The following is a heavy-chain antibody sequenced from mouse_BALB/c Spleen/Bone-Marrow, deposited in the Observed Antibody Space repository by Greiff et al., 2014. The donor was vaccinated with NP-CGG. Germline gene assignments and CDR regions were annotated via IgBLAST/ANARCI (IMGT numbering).Heavy chain of an antibody. J-gene: IGHJ1*01. V-gene: IGHV1-26*01. D-gene: IGHD2-4*01. CDR1: GYSFTSYY. Sequence: EVKLMESGPDLVKPGASVKISCKASGYSFTSYYMHWVKQSHGKSLEWIGRVNPNNGGTSYNQKFKGKAILTVDKSSNTAYMELRSLTSEDSAVYYCAGLITAGWYFDVWGAGTTVTVSS. CDR2: VNPNNGGT. CDR3: AGLITAGWYFDV.